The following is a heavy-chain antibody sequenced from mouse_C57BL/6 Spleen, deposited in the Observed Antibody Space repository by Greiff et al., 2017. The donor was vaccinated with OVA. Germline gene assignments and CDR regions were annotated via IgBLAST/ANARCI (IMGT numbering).Heavy chain of an antibody. Sequence: VQLKESGPELVKPGASVKISCKASGYSFTSYYIHWVKQRPGQGLEWIGWIYPGSGNTKYNEKFKGKATLTADTSSSTAYMQLSSLTSEDSAVYYCARSWDSWFAYWGQGTLVTVSA. CDR3: ARSWDSWFAY. J-gene: IGHJ3*01. D-gene: IGHD4-1*01. V-gene: IGHV1-66*01. CDR1: GYSFTSYY. CDR2: IYPGSGNT.